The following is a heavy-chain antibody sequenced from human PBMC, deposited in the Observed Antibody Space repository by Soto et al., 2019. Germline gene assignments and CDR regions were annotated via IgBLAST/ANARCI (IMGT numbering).Heavy chain of an antibody. CDR3: ARDSGSYGFGEVYYYMDV. V-gene: IGHV3-33*01. CDR1: GFTFSSYG. J-gene: IGHJ6*03. D-gene: IGHD3-10*01. CDR2: IWYDGSNK. Sequence: GGSLRLSCAASGFTFSSYGMHWVRQAPGKGLEWVAVIWYDGSNKYYADSVKGRFTISRDNSKNTLYLQMNSLRAEDTAVYYCARDSGSYGFGEVYYYMDVWGKGTTVTVSS.